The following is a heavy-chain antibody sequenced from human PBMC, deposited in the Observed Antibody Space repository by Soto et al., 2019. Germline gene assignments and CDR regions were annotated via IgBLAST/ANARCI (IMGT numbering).Heavy chain of an antibody. D-gene: IGHD6-13*01. CDR1: GGSFSGYY. J-gene: IGHJ4*02. V-gene: IGHV4-34*01. CDR3: ARGRRYSSSWQRSYYFDY. CDR2: INHSGST. Sequence: SETLSLTCAVYGGSFSGYYWSWIRQPPGKGLEWIGEINHSGSTNYNPSLKSRVTISVDTSKNQFSLKLSSVTAADTAVYYCARGRRYSSSWQRSYYFDYWGQGTLVTVSS.